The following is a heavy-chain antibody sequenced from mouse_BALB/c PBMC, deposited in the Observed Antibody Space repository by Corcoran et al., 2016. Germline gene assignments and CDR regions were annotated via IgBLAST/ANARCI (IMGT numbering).Heavy chain of an antibody. CDR1: GYTFTSYV. D-gene: IGHD1-1*01. Sequence: VQLQQSGPELVKPGASVKMSCKASGYTFTSYVMHWVKQKPGQGLEWIGYINPYNDGTKYNEKFKGKATLTSDKSSSTAYMELSSLTSEDSAVYYCARAGGYYYGSSPWFAYWGQGTLVTVSA. J-gene: IGHJ3*01. CDR2: INPYNDGT. V-gene: IGHV1S136*01. CDR3: ARAGGYYYGSSPWFAY.